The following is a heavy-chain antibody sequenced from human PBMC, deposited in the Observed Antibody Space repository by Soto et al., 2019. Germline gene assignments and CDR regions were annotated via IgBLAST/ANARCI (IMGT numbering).Heavy chain of an antibody. J-gene: IGHJ4*02. CDR2: IVPLLGAE. CDR1: GDILSSFG. CDR3: ATASLPHCRGGSCCSEVAH. Sequence: QVRLEQSGSEVKRPGSSVKVSCKASGDILSSFGLSWVRQAPGQGLEWMGGIVPLLGAENYAQRFQGRVTTSADASTNTASMELSSLRCEGTSVSYCATASLPHCRGGSCCSEVAHWGQGNLVNVSS. D-gene: IGHD2-15*01. V-gene: IGHV1-69*01.